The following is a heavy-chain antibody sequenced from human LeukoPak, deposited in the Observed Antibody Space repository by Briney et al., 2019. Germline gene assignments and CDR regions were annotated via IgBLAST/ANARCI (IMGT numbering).Heavy chain of an antibody. J-gene: IGHJ2*01. D-gene: IGHD5-24*01. CDR1: GGSFSGYC. Sequence: PSETLSLTCAVCGGSFSGYCWSWIRQPPGKGLEWIGEINHSGSTNYNPSLKSRVTISVDTSKNQFSLKLSSVTAADTAVYYCARGQLRRWLQLPYFDLWGRGTLVTVSS. CDR3: ARGQLRRWLQLPYFDL. V-gene: IGHV4-34*01. CDR2: INHSGST.